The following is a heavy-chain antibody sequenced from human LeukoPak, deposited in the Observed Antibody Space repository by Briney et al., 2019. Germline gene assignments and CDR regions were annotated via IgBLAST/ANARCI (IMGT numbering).Heavy chain of an antibody. CDR1: GGSISSGDFY. Sequence: PSETLSLTCTVSGGSISSGDFYWSWIRQPAGKGLEWIVRIYTSGSTNYNPSLQSRITISVDTTKNQFSLKLTSVTAADTAVYYCARGPYYYDSSGSFDYWGQGTLVTVSS. V-gene: IGHV4-61*02. D-gene: IGHD3-22*01. CDR3: ARGPYYYDSSGSFDY. J-gene: IGHJ4*02. CDR2: IYTSGST.